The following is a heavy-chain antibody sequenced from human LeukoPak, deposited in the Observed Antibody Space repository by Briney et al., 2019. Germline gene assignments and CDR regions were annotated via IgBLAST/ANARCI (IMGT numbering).Heavy chain of an antibody. CDR2: IIPIFGTA. CDR3: ARLGIAAARIDY. CDR1: GGTFSSYA. Sequence: SVKLSCKASGGTFSSYAISWVRQAPGQGLEWMGGIIPIFGTANYAQKFQGRVTITADESTSTAYMELSSLRSEDTAVYYCARLGIAAARIDYWGQGTLVTVSS. D-gene: IGHD6-13*01. J-gene: IGHJ4*02. V-gene: IGHV1-69*01.